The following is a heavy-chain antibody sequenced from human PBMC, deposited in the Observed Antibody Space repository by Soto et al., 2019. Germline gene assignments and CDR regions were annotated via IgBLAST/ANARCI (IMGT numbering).Heavy chain of an antibody. CDR2: IYYSGCT. D-gene: IGHD3-22*01. Sequence: PSETLSLTCTVSGGSISSGDYYWSWIRQPPGKGLEWIGYIYYSGCTYYNPSLKSRVTISVDTSKNQFSLKLSSVTAADTAVYYCAREQYYYDSSATEIDYWGQGTLVTVSS. V-gene: IGHV4-30-4*01. CDR3: AREQYYYDSSATEIDY. J-gene: IGHJ4*02. CDR1: GGSISSGDYY.